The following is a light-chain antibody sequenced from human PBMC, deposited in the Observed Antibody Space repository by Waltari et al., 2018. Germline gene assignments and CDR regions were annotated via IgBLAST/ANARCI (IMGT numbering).Light chain of an antibody. Sequence: QKPGQAPVLLIYGKTNRPSGIPERFAGASSGNTASWTITGAQAEDEADYYCNSRDSSGNRDVVFGGGTKLTVL. CDR3: NSRDSSGNRDVV. V-gene: IGLV3-19*01. CDR2: GKT. J-gene: IGLJ2*01.